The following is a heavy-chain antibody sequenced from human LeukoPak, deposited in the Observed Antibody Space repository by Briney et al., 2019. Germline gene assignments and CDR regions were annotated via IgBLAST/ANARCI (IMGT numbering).Heavy chain of an antibody. V-gene: IGHV1-2*02. Sequence: ASVKVSCKAPGHTFTGYYMHWVRQAPGQGLEWMGWIDPNSGGTNYAQKFQGRVTMTRDTSISTAYMELSRLRSDDTAVYYCARGHDDFWSGYSTYGMDVWGQGTTVTVSS. CDR1: GHTFTGYY. D-gene: IGHD3-3*01. CDR3: ARGHDDFWSGYSTYGMDV. J-gene: IGHJ6*02. CDR2: IDPNSGGT.